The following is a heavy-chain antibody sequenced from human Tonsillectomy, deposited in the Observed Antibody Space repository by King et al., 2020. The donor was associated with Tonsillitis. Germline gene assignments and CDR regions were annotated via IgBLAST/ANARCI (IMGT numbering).Heavy chain of an antibody. D-gene: IGHD3-16*01. J-gene: IGHJ6*03. Sequence: VQLVESGGGLVQPGGSLRLSCAASGFSFRDYYMDWVRQAPGRGLEWVGRIRGKPNDYSTEYAASVSVRFTISRDALKNSLYLQRSRLKTPDTAIYYCARDNYGRASGYYYYMDVWGKGTTVTVSS. CDR2: IRGKPNDYST. CDR1: GFSFRDYY. CDR3: ARDNYGRASGYYYYMDV. V-gene: IGHV3-72*01.